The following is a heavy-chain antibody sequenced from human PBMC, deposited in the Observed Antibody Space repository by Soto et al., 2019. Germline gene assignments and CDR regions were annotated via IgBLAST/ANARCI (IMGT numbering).Heavy chain of an antibody. CDR2: IYSGGST. V-gene: IGHV3-66*01. D-gene: IGHD6-19*01. Sequence: EVQLVESGGGLVQPGGSLRLSCAASGFTVSSNYMSWVRQAPGKGLEWVSVIYSGGSTYYADSVKGRFTISRDNSKNTLYLQMNSLRAEDTAVYYWARDRIAVAGNPEHFQHWGQGTLVTVSS. J-gene: IGHJ1*01. CDR1: GFTVSSNY. CDR3: ARDRIAVAGNPEHFQH.